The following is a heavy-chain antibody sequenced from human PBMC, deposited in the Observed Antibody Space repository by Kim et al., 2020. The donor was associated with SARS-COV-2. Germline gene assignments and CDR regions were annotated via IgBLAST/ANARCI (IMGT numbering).Heavy chain of an antibody. CDR2: IIPILGIA. D-gene: IGHD5-12*01. Sequence: SVKVSCKASGGTFSSYTISWVRQAPGQGLEWMGRIIPILGIANYAQKFQGRVTITADKSTSTAYMELSSLRSEDTAVYYCARSPSSRSGYGLYYYYGMDVWGQGTTVTVSS. CDR3: ARSPSSRSGYGLYYYYGMDV. V-gene: IGHV1-69*02. CDR1: GGTFSSYT. J-gene: IGHJ6*02.